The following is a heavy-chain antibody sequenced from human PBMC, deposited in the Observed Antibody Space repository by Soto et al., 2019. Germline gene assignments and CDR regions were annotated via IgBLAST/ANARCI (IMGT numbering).Heavy chain of an antibody. CDR2: ISSSGSTI. CDR1: GFTFSDYY. D-gene: IGHD3-16*02. Sequence: GGSLRLSCAAFGFTFSDYYMSWIRQAPGKGLEWVSYISSSGSTIYYADSVKGRFTISRDNAKNSLYLQMNSLRAEDTAVYYCASTHDYVWGSYRSFDYWGQGTLVTVSS. V-gene: IGHV3-11*01. CDR3: ASTHDYVWGSYRSFDY. J-gene: IGHJ4*02.